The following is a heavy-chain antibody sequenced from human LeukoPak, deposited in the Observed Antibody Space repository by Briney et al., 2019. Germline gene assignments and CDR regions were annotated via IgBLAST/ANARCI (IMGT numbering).Heavy chain of an antibody. V-gene: IGHV4-38-2*01. Sequence: PSETLSLTCAVSGYSISSSYYWGWIRQPPGKGLEWIGSIHHSGSTFYNPSLKSRVTISVDTSKNQFSLKLSSVTAADTAVYYCARHYTSGWYSDYWGQGTLVTVSS. CDR2: IHHSGST. D-gene: IGHD6-19*01. CDR1: GYSISSSYY. CDR3: ARHYTSGWYSDY. J-gene: IGHJ4*02.